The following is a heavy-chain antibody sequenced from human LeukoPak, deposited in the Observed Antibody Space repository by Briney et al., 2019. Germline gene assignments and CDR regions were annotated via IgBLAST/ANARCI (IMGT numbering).Heavy chain of an antibody. CDR3: ARVDYADYAPNFDY. CDR2: IRSSGTYI. CDR1: GFTFSSYS. J-gene: IGHJ4*02. D-gene: IGHD4-17*01. V-gene: IGHV3-21*01. Sequence: PGGSLRLSCAASGFTFSSYSMNWVRQAPGKGLEWVSSIRSSGTYIYYADSVKGRFTISRDNAKNSLYLQMNSLRAEDTAVYYCARVDYADYAPNFDYWGQGTLVTVSS.